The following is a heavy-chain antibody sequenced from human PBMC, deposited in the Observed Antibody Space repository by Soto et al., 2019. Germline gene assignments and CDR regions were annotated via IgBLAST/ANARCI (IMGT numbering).Heavy chain of an antibody. CDR2: IYPGDSDT. V-gene: IGHV5-51*01. CDR3: ARRLDFWSGFLYNWFDP. Sequence: GESLKISCKGSGYSFTSYWIGWVRQMPGKGLEWMGIIYPGDSDTRYSPSFQGQVTISADKSISTAYLQWSSLKASDTAMYYCARRLDFWSGFLYNWFDPWGQGTLVTVSS. CDR1: GYSFTSYW. J-gene: IGHJ5*02. D-gene: IGHD3-3*01.